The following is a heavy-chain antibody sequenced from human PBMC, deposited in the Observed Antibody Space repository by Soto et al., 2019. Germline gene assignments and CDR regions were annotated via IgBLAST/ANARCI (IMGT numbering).Heavy chain of an antibody. J-gene: IGHJ4*02. D-gene: IGHD3-22*01. Sequence: SETLSLTCAVYGGSFSGYYWSWIRQPPGKGLEWIGEINHSGSTNYNPSLKSRVTISVDTSKNQFSLKLSSVTAADTAVYYCAKSPHYYDSSGYYYAGWGQGTLVTVSS. CDR1: GGSFSGYY. CDR2: INHSGST. CDR3: AKSPHYYDSSGYYYAG. V-gene: IGHV4-34*01.